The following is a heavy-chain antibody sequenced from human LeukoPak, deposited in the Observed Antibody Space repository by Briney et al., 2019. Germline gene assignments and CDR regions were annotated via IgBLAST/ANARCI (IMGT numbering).Heavy chain of an antibody. D-gene: IGHD6-6*01. V-gene: IGHV1-69*06. CDR2: IIPIFGTA. Sequence: SVKVSCKASGGTFSSYAISWVRQAPGQGLEWMGGIIPIFGTANYAQKFQGRVTITADKSTSTAYMELSSLRSEDTAVYYCASSHSSSDYYYYYMDVWGKGTTVTVSS. J-gene: IGHJ6*03. CDR1: GGTFSSYA. CDR3: ASSHSSSDYYYYYMDV.